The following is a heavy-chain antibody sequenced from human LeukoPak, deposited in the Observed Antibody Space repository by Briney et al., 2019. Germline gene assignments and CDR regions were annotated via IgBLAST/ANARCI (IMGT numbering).Heavy chain of an antibody. CDR2: ISSSSSYI. J-gene: IGHJ4*02. D-gene: IGHD4-17*01. V-gene: IGHV3-21*01. CDR1: GFTFSSYS. Sequence: GGSLRLSCAASGFTFSSYSMNWVRQAPGKGLEWVSSISSSSSYIYYADSVKGRFTISRDNAKNSLYLQMSSLRAEDTAVYYCARGSMTTVTPFDYWGQGTLVTVSS. CDR3: ARGSMTTVTPFDY.